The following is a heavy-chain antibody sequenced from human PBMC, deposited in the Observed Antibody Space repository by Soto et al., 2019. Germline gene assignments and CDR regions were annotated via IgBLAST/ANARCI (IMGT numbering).Heavy chain of an antibody. D-gene: IGHD3-10*01. Sequence: GGSLRLSCAASGFSFSSYAMSGVRQAPGKGLEWVSAISGSGGSTYYADSVKGRFTISRDNSKNTLYLQMNSLRAEDTAVYYCAKVSAYYGSGSYYLAHFDYWGQGTLVTVSS. CDR2: ISGSGGST. CDR1: GFSFSSYA. V-gene: IGHV3-23*01. J-gene: IGHJ4*02. CDR3: AKVSAYYGSGSYYLAHFDY.